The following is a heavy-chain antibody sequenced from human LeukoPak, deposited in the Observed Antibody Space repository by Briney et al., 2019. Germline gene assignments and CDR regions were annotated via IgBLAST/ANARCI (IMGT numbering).Heavy chain of an antibody. D-gene: IGHD6-19*01. Sequence: SETLSLTCTVSGASISSSSYYWGWIRQPPGLGLEWIGSIYYSGRTYYNSCLKSRVTISVDTSKNQFSLKLSSVTATDTAVYYCARGQSGYSSGWYVYYYYMDVWGKGTTVTVSS. CDR2: IYYSGRT. J-gene: IGHJ6*03. CDR3: ARGQSGYSSGWYVYYYYMDV. V-gene: IGHV4-39*07. CDR1: GASISSSSYY.